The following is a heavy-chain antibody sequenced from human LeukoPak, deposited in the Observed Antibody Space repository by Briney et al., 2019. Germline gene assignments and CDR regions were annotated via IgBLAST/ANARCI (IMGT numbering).Heavy chain of an antibody. J-gene: IGHJ4*02. D-gene: IGHD3-10*01. CDR1: GFSVRNYN. CDR2: GSSFDTI. Sequence: GRSLRLSCAAAGFSVRNYNTNSVSQHPRKGLECVSYGSSFDTIHYADSVKGRSTISRDNVKNSLYLQMNTLRAEDTAVYYCAREVRDYYGSGSYYNRIDSWGQGTLVAVSS. CDR3: AREVRDYYGSGSYYNRIDS. V-gene: IGHV3-48*01.